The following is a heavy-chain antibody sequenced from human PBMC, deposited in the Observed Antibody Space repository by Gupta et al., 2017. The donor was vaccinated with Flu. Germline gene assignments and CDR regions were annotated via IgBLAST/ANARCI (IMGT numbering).Heavy chain of an antibody. CDR2: IGGSGGST. CDR3: AKEDCSGGSCYYSVDY. Sequence: EVQLLESGGGLVQPGGSLRLSCAASGFTFSRYALSWVRQAPGKGLEWVSAIGGSGGSTYYADSVKGRFTISRDNSKNTLYLQMNSLRAEDTAVYYCAKEDCSGGSCYYSVDYWGQGTLVTVSS. CDR1: GFTFSRYA. V-gene: IGHV3-23*01. D-gene: IGHD2-15*01. J-gene: IGHJ4*02.